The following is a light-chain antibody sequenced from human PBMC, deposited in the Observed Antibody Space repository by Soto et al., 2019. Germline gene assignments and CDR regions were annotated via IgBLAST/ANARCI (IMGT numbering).Light chain of an antibody. V-gene: IGLV2-14*01. CDR3: SSYTSSSTI. CDR2: DVS. Sequence: QSALTQPASVSGSPGQSITISCTGTSSDVGGYNYVSWYQQHPGKAPKLMIYDVSNRPSGVSNRFSGSKSGNTTSLTISGLQAEAEADYYCSSYTSSSTIFGTGTKVTVL. J-gene: IGLJ1*01. CDR1: SSDVGGYNY.